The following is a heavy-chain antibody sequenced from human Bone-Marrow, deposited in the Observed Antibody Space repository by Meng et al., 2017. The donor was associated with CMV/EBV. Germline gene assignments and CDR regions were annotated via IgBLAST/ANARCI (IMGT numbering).Heavy chain of an antibody. CDR3: ARGEDYYDS. D-gene: IGHD3-22*01. J-gene: IGHJ4*02. Sequence: GESLKISCAASGFTFSGSAMHWVRQASGKGLEWVGRIRTKTNNYATAYAASVKGRFIVSRDDSKNTAYLQMNSPKTEDTAVYYCARGEDYYDSWGQGTLVTVSS. V-gene: IGHV3-73*01. CDR1: GFTFSGSA. CDR2: IRTKTNNYAT.